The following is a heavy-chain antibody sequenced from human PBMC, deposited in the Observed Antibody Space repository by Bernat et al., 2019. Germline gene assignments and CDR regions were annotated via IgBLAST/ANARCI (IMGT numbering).Heavy chain of an antibody. J-gene: IGHJ6*01. CDR3: ARAQYNWKADYYYYGMEV. V-gene: IGHV1-18*04. Sequence: QVQLVQSGAEVKKPGASVKVSCKASGYTFTSYGISWVRQAPGQGLEWMGWISAYNGNTNYAQKLQGRVTMTTDTSTSTAYMELRSLRSDDPAVYYGARAQYNWKADYYYYGMEVWGQGTTVTVPS. CDR2: ISAYNGNT. CDR1: GYTFTSYG. D-gene: IGHD1-1*01.